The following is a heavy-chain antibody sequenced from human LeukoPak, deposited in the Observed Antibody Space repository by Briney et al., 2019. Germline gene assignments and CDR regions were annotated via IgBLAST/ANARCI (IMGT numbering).Heavy chain of an antibody. D-gene: IGHD5-12*01. Sequence: SEALSLTCTVSGGSISSGGYYWSWIRQHPGRGLEWIGYIYYSGSTYCNPSIKSRVTISVDTSKNQFSLKLSSVTAAGTAVYYCARAGLRLHHLDYWGQGTLVTVSS. CDR2: IYYSGST. J-gene: IGHJ4*02. CDR1: GGSISSGGYY. CDR3: ARAGLRLHHLDY. V-gene: IGHV4-31*03.